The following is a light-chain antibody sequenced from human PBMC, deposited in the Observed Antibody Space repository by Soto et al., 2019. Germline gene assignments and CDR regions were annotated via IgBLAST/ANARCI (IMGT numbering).Light chain of an antibody. CDR3: QKYSSVIT. Sequence: DIQMTQSPSSLSASVGDRVTITCRASQGISNFLAWYQQKPGKVPKLLISAASTLQSGVPSRFSGSGSGTDFTLTITSLQPDDVATYYCQKYSSVITFGQWTRLEIK. V-gene: IGKV1-27*01. CDR1: QGISNF. J-gene: IGKJ5*01. CDR2: AAS.